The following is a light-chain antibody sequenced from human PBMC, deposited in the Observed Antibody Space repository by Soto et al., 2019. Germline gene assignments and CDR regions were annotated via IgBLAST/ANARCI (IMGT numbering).Light chain of an antibody. CDR3: QQYNNWPRT. V-gene: IGKV3D-15*01. CDR1: QSVGSN. CDR2: GAS. J-gene: IGKJ1*01. Sequence: EVVMTQSPATLSVSPGERATLSCRASQSVGSNLAWYLQTAGQAPRILIYGASTRATGIPARFSGSGAGTELTLTISSVEPEDFAVYYCQQYNNWPRTFGQGTKVDIK.